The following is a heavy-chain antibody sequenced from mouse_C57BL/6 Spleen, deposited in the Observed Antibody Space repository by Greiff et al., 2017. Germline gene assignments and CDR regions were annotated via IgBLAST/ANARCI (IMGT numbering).Heavy chain of an antibody. V-gene: IGHV2-9-1*01. CDR3: ARNDDSSPSYAMDY. J-gene: IGHJ4*01. D-gene: IGHD1-1*01. CDR2: IWTGGGT. CDR1: GFSLTSYA. Sequence: LQESGPGLVAPSQSLSITCTVSGFSLTSYAISWVRQPPGKGLEWLGVIWTGGGTNYNSALKSRLSISKDNSKSQVFLKMNSLHTDDTARYYGARNDDSSPSYAMDYWGQGTSVTVSS.